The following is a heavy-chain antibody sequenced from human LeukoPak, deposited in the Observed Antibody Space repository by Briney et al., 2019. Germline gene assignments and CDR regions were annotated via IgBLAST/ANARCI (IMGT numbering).Heavy chain of an antibody. CDR1: GGSFSGYY. CDR2: IYTSGST. J-gene: IGHJ4*02. V-gene: IGHV4-4*07. CDR3: ARDRDAWYYFDY. Sequence: KTSETLSLTCAVYGGSFSGYYWSWIRQPAGKGLEWIGRIYTSGSTNYNPSLKSRVTMSVDTSKNQFSLKLSSVTAADTAVYYCARDRDAWYYFDYWGQGTLVTVSS.